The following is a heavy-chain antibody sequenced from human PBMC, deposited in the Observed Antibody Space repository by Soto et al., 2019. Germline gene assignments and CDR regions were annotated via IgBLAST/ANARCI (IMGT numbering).Heavy chain of an antibody. D-gene: IGHD3-22*01. CDR3: ARDYDGYNTLDI. Sequence: GASVKVSCKASGGTFSSYAISWVRQAPGQGLEWMGGIIPIFGTANYAQKFQGRVTITADESTSTAYMELSSLRSEDTAVYYCARDYDGYNTLDIWGQGTMVTVSS. CDR1: GGTFSSYA. J-gene: IGHJ3*02. CDR2: IIPIFGTA. V-gene: IGHV1-69*13.